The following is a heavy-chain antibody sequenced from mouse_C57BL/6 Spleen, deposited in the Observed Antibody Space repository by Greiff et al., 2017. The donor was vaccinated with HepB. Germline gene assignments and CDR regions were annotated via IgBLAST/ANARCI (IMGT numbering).Heavy chain of an antibody. CDR2: INPNNGGT. V-gene: IGHV1-26*01. Sequence: EVQLQQSGPELVKPGASVKISCKASGYTFTDYYMNWVKQSHGKSLEWIGDINPNNGGTSYNQKFKGKATLTVDKSSSTAYMELRSLTSEDSAVYYCARALPPFAYWGQGTLVTVSA. CDR3: ARALPPFAY. J-gene: IGHJ3*01. CDR1: GYTFTDYY.